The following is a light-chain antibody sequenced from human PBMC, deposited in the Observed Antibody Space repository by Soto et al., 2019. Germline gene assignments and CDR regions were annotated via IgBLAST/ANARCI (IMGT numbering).Light chain of an antibody. J-gene: IGKJ4*02. CDR1: QSVSSSY. CDR3: QQYESLPLT. CDR2: GAS. V-gene: IGKV3-20*01. Sequence: EIVLTQSPGTLSLSPGEGATLSCRASQSVSSSYIAWYQQRPGQTPSLLIYGASTRATGIPDRFSGRGSGTDFTLTISRLEPEDFAVYYCQQYESLPLTFGGGTKVDIK.